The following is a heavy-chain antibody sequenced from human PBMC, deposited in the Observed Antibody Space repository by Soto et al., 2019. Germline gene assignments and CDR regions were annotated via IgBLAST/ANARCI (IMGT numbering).Heavy chain of an antibody. D-gene: IGHD2-15*01. CDR1: GFTFSGSA. CDR3: TRAEQYCSGGSCSNVFYYGMDV. J-gene: IGHJ6*02. V-gene: IGHV3-73*01. CDR2: IRSKANSYAT. Sequence: GGSLRLSCAASGFTFSGSAMHWVRQASGKGLEWVGRIRSKANSYATAYAASVKGRFIISRDDSKNTAYLQMNSLKTEDTAVYYCTRAEQYCSGGSCSNVFYYGMDVWGQGTTVTVSS.